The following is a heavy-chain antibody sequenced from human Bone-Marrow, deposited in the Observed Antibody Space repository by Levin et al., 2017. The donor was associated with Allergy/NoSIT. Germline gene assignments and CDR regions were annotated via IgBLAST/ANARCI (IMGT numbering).Heavy chain of an antibody. CDR3: ARSSYYYYGMDG. CDR1: GYTFTSYD. CDR2: INPNSGYT. V-gene: IGHV1-8*02. Sequence: GESLKISCKASGYTFTSYDINWVRQATGQGLEWMGWINPNSGYTGYAQKLQGRVTMTRNTSISPAYMELSSLRSEDTAVYYCARSSYYYYGMDGWGQGTTVTVS. J-gene: IGHJ6*02.